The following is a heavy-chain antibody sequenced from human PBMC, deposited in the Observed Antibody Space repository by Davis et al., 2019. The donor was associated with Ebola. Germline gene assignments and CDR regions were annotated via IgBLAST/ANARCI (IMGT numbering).Heavy chain of an antibody. Sequence: PGGSLRPSCAAFGFTFSSYAMPWFRQAPGKGLEWVADISYDGSNKYYSDSWKGRFTISRDNSKNTLYLQMNSLRAEDTAVYYCARGRAAAGTRTVLYWYFDLWGRGTLVTVAS. D-gene: IGHD6-13*01. CDR2: ISYDGSNK. V-gene: IGHV3-30*01. CDR3: ARGRAAAGTRTVLYWYFDL. J-gene: IGHJ2*01. CDR1: GFTFSSYA.